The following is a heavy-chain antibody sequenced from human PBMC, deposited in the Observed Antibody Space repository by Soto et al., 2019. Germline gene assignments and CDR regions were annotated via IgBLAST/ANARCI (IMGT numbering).Heavy chain of an antibody. V-gene: IGHV3-72*01. CDR3: ARVKSRSWELDAFDF. CDR1: GFTFSDHY. Sequence: EVQLVESGGGLVQPGGSLRLSCAASGFTFSDHYMDWVRQAPGKGLEWVGRIRNKVYSHTTEYASSVKGRLNVSRDDSKNSFYLQMNSLNIEDTAVYYCARVKSRSWELDAFDFWGQGTMVTVSS. J-gene: IGHJ3*01. D-gene: IGHD6-13*01. CDR2: IRNKVYSHTT.